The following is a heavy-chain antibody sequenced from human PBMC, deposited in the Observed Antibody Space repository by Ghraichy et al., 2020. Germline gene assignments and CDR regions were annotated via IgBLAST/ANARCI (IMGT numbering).Heavy chain of an antibody. CDR3: ARSATVGGYYYYYYMDV. Sequence: SETLSLTCTVSGGSISSSSYYWGWIRQPPGKGLEWIGSIYYSGSTYYNPSLKSRVTISVDTSKNQFSLKLSSVTAADTAVYYCARSATVGGYYYYYYMDVWGKGTTVTVS. J-gene: IGHJ6*03. V-gene: IGHV4-39*07. CDR1: GGSISSSSYY. CDR2: IYYSGST.